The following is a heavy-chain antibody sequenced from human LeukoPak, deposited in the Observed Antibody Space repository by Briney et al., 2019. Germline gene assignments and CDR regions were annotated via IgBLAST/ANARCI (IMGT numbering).Heavy chain of an antibody. D-gene: IGHD6-6*01. CDR2: ISYDGSNK. CDR1: GFTFSSYA. Sequence: PGRSLRLSCAASGFTFSSYAMHWVRQAPGKGLEWVAVISYDGSNKYYADSVKGRFTISRDNSKNTLYLQMNSLRAEDTAVYYCARFSSTPDWGQGIVVTVSS. V-gene: IGHV3-30-3*01. J-gene: IGHJ4*02. CDR3: ARFSSTPD.